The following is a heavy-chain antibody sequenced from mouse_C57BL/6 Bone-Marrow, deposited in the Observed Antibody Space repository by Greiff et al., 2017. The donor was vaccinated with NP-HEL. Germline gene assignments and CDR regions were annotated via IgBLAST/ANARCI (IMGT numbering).Heavy chain of an antibody. CDR2: IYPGDGDT. J-gene: IGHJ2*01. Sequence: VQLQQSGPELVKPGASVKISCKASGYAFSSSWMNWVKQRPGKGLEWIGRIYPGDGDTNYNGKFKGKATLTADKSSSTAYMQLSSLTSEDSAVYFCAYNYYGSSYYFDYWGQGTTLTVSS. D-gene: IGHD1-1*01. CDR3: AYNYYGSSYYFDY. CDR1: GYAFSSSW. V-gene: IGHV1-82*01.